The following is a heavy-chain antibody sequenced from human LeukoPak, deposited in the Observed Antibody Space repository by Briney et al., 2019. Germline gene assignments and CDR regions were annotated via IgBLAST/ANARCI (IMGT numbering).Heavy chain of an antibody. CDR3: AREVSCGGDCYYYYYYYMDV. CDR1: GGSISSGGYY. D-gene: IGHD2-21*01. Sequence: KPSETLSLTCTVSGGSISSGGYYWSWIRQPPGKGLEWIGYIYHSGSTYYNPSLKSRVTISVDRSKNQFSLKLSSVTAADTAVYYCAREVSCGGDCYYYYYYYMDVWGKGTTVTVSS. V-gene: IGHV4-30-2*01. CDR2: IYHSGST. J-gene: IGHJ6*03.